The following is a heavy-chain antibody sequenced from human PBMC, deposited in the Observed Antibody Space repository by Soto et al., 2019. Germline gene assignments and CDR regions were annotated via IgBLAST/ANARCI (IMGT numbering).Heavy chain of an antibody. CDR3: ARMGIAGRPYDY. Sequence: GSLRLSCAASGFTFSSFWVHWVRQAPGKGLVWVSRINTDGSSTTYADSVKGRFTISRDNAKKTLYLQMNGLRAEDKAVYFCARMGIAGRPYDYWGQGTLVTVSS. CDR1: GFTFSSFW. CDR2: INTDGSST. D-gene: IGHD6-6*01. J-gene: IGHJ4*02. V-gene: IGHV3-74*01.